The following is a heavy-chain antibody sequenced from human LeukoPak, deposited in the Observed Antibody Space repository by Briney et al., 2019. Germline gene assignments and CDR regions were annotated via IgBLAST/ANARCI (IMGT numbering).Heavy chain of an antibody. Sequence: GESLKIFCEVSGDSFSSYWIAWVRQKPGKGLEWMGIIFPGDSDTRYSPSFQGQVTISDDKSINTAYLQWSSLKASDAAMYYCARLVQMPQGYFDHWGQGTLVTVSS. CDR1: GDSFSSYW. D-gene: IGHD5-24*01. CDR2: IFPGDSDT. CDR3: ARLVQMPQGYFDH. J-gene: IGHJ4*02. V-gene: IGHV5-51*01.